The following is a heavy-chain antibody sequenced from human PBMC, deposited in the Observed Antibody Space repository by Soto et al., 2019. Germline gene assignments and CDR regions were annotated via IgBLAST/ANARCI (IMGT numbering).Heavy chain of an antibody. D-gene: IGHD6-19*01. Sequence: PWGSLGLSCPSSGFTFSSYAMSWVRQAPGKGLEWVSAISGSGGSTYYADSVKGRFTISRDNSKNTLYLQMNSVRAEDTAVYYCAKDPLEMAAIWGQGTMVTVAS. CDR3: AKDPLEMAAI. J-gene: IGHJ3*02. CDR2: ISGSGGST. V-gene: IGHV3-23*01. CDR1: GFTFSSYA.